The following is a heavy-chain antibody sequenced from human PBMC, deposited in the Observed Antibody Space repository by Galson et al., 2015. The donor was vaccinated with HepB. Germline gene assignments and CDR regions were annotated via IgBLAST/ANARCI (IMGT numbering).Heavy chain of an antibody. J-gene: IGHJ3*02. V-gene: IGHV3-13*01. CDR3: ARALKLLWFGELLYTDAFDI. CDR1: GFTFSSYD. D-gene: IGHD3-10*01. Sequence: SLRLSCAASGFTFSSYDMHWVRQATGKGLEWVSAIGTAGDTYYPGSVKGRFTISRENAKNSLYLQMNSLRAGDTAVYYCARALKLLWFGELLYTDAFDIWGQGTMVTVSS. CDR2: IGTAGDT.